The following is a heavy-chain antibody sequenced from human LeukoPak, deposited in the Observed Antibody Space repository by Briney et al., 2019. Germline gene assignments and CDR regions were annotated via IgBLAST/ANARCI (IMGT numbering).Heavy chain of an antibody. Sequence: QSGGSLRLSCAASGFIVSDNYMSWVRQAPGKGLEWVSAISGSGGSTYYADSVKGRFTISRDNSKNTLYLQMNSLRAEDTAVYYCAKGIYPTGPRRPPLGVDYWGQGTLVTVSS. CDR2: ISGSGGST. D-gene: IGHD5/OR15-5a*01. CDR3: AKGIYPTGPRRPPLGVDY. CDR1: GFIVSDNY. V-gene: IGHV3-23*01. J-gene: IGHJ4*02.